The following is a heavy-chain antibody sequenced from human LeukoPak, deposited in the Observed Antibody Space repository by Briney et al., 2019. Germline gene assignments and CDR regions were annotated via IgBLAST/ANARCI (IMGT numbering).Heavy chain of an antibody. D-gene: IGHD4-11*01. Sequence: GGSLRLSCAASGFTFSHYSMHWVRQTPGAGLEWVAVIWSDGSDKYYAKSVKGRFTISRDNSKNSLFLQMNSLRAEDTAVYYCAKDAQRGFDYSNSLQNWGQGILVTVSS. J-gene: IGHJ1*01. CDR3: AKDAQRGFDYSNSLQN. CDR2: IWSDGSDK. V-gene: IGHV3-33*06. CDR1: GFTFSHYS.